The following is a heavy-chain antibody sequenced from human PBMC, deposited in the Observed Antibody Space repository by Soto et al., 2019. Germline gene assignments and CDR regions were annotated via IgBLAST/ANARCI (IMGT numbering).Heavy chain of an antibody. D-gene: IGHD3-10*01. CDR1: GGSFSVYY. CDR2: INHSGST. J-gene: IGHJ6*02. V-gene: IGHV4-34*01. CDR3: ASGGSGSYYTYYYYGMDV. Sequence: SETMSLTCSVYGGSFSVYYWSWIRQPPGKGLEWIGEINHSGSTNYNPSLKSRVTISVDTSKNQFSLKLSSVTAADTAVYYCASGGSGSYYTYYYYGMDVWGQGTTVTVS.